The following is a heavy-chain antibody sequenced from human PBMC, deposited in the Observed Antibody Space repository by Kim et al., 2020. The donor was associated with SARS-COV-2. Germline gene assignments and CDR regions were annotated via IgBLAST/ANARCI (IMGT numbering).Heavy chain of an antibody. V-gene: IGHV3-64D*09. CDR1: GFTFSSYA. CDR3: VKSGGGKWLARFDY. J-gene: IGHJ4*02. D-gene: IGHD6-19*01. CDR2: ISSNGGST. Sequence: GGSLRLSCSASGFTFSSYAMHWVRQAPGKGLEYVSAISSNGGSTYYADSVKGRFTISRDNSKNTLYLQMSSLRAEDTAVYYCVKSGGGKWLARFDYWGQGTLVTVSS.